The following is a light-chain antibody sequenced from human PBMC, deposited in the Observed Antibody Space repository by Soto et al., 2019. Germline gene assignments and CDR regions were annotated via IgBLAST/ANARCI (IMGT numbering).Light chain of an antibody. CDR2: DVT. V-gene: IGLV2-11*01. CDR3: CPYAGSYTFV. Sequence: QSVLTQPRSVSGSPGQSVTISCTGTSSDVGGYDYVSWYQQHPGKAPKLMIYDVTKRPSGVPDRFSGSTSGNTASLTISGLQAEDEADYYCCPYAGSYTFVFGGGTKLTVL. J-gene: IGLJ2*01. CDR1: SSDVGGYDY.